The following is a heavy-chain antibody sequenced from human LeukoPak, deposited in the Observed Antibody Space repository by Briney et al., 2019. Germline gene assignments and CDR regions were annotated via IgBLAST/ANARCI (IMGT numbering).Heavy chain of an antibody. CDR2: IYYSGST. V-gene: IGHV4-59*01. CDR1: GGSISSYY. J-gene: IGHJ4*02. D-gene: IGHD1-26*01. CDR3: ARGGNLVGAFDY. Sequence: PSETLSLTCTVSGGSISSYYWSWIRQPPGKGLEWIGYIYYSGSTNYNPSLKSRVTISVDTSKNQFSLKLSSVTAADTAVYYCARGGNLVGAFDYWGQGTLATVSS.